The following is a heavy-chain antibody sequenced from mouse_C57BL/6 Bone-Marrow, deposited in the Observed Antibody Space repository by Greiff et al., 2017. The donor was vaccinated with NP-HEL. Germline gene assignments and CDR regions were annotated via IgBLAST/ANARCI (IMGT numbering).Heavy chain of an antibody. CDR2: IYPGDGDT. CDR3: ANDYDYDEDAMDY. D-gene: IGHD2-4*01. V-gene: IGHV1-80*01. CDR1: GYAFSSYW. Sequence: QVQLQQSGAELVKPGASVKISCKASGYAFSSYWMNWVKQRPGKGLEWIGQIYPGDGDTNYNGKFKGKATLTADKSSSTAYMQLSSLTSEDSAVYFCANDYDYDEDAMDYWGQGTSVTVSS. J-gene: IGHJ4*01.